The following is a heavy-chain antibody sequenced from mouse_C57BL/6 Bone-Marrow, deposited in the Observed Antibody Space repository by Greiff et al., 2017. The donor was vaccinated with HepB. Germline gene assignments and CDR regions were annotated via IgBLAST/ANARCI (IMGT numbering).Heavy chain of an antibody. J-gene: IGHJ2*01. Sequence: VQLQQPGAELVRPGTSVKLSCKASGYTFTSYWMHWVKQRPGQGLEWIGVIDPSDSYTNYNQKFKGKDTFTVDTSSSTAYMQLSSLTSEDSAVYYCARWGYPDYWGQGTTLTVSS. D-gene: IGHD2-2*01. CDR1: GYTFTSYW. V-gene: IGHV1-59*01. CDR2: IDPSDSYT. CDR3: ARWGYPDY.